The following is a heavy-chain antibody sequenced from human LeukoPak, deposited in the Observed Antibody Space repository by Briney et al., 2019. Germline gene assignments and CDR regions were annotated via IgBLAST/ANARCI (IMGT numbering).Heavy chain of an antibody. CDR3: ARFSSGCSTSSCYLTY. J-gene: IGHJ4*02. CDR1: GGPLSSHS. Sequence: PSETLSLTCSVSGGPLSSHSWTWFRHPPGKGLNQMGHIHDTGSTFYNPSLRGRVTISLDTSNNQFSLKLTSMTAADTAVYYCARFSSGCSTSSCYLTYWSQGTLVTVS. CDR2: IHDTGST. D-gene: IGHD2-2*01. V-gene: IGHV4-59*11.